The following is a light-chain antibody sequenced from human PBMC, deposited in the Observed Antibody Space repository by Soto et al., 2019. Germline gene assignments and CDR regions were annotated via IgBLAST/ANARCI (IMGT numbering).Light chain of an antibody. CDR1: ESLFGF. V-gene: IGKV3-15*01. Sequence: VLTQSPATLSVSPGDTVTLSCRASESLFGFLAWYQQKPGQAPRLLMYGVSTRATGIPARFSGGGSATDFTLTISSLQSEDSAFYFCQSYNDWPFASGLGTRLEI. CDR3: QSYNDWPFA. J-gene: IGKJ2*01. CDR2: GVS.